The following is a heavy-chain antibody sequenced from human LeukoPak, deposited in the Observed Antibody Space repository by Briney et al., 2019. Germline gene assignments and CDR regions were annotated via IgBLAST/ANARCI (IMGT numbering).Heavy chain of an antibody. Sequence: SQTLSLTRTVSGGSISSGSYYWSWIRHPARKGLEWLGRVYTSGSTNYNPLLKGRVTIPVDTSKKQFSLKLSSVTAVDTAVYYCARYSAACFDYWGQGTLVTVSS. J-gene: IGHJ4*02. V-gene: IGHV4-61*02. CDR3: ARYSAACFDY. D-gene: IGHD6-13*01. CDR2: VYTSGST. CDR1: GGSISSGSYY.